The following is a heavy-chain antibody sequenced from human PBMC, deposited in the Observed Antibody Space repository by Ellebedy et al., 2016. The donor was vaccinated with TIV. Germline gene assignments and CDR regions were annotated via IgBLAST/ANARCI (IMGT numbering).Heavy chain of an antibody. CDR3: VKDRIAGDGWWVFDM. J-gene: IGHJ3*02. CDR2: LYGSGRGI. CDR1: GFTFSSFA. Sequence: PGGSLRPSCAASGFTFSSFAMGWVRQTPGKGLEGVSGLYGSGRGIFYSDSVRGRFTISRDNSKNTLYLQMSNLRAEDTAIYYCVKDRIAGDGWWVFDMWGQGATVTVS. V-gene: IGHV3-23*01. D-gene: IGHD5-24*01.